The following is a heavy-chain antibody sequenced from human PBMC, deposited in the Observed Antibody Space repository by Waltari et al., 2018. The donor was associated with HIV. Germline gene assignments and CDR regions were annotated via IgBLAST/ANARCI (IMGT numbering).Heavy chain of an antibody. Sequence: QVQLQESGPGLVKPSETLSLTCTVSGGSISSYYWSWIRPPPGKGLEWIGYIYYSGSTSYNPALMSQITISVHTSKNRFSLKLSAVTAADTAVYYCARAGPYSSSSDIPHRLPPIYGMDVWGQGTTVTVSS. J-gene: IGHJ6*02. D-gene: IGHD6-6*01. CDR3: ARAGPYSSSSDIPHRLPPIYGMDV. CDR2: IYYSGST. V-gene: IGHV4-59*01. CDR1: GGSISSYY.